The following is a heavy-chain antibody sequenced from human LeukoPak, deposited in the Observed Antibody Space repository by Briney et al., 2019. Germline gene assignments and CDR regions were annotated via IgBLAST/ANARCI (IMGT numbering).Heavy chain of an antibody. J-gene: IGHJ6*02. D-gene: IGHD3-22*01. CDR3: ARGSSGYYVYGMDV. Sequence: AGGSLRLSCAASGFTFSSYSMNWVRQAPGKGLEWVSSISSSSSYIYYADSVKGRFTISRDNAKNSLYLQMNSLRAEDTAVYYCARGSSGYYVYGMDVWGQGTTVTASS. CDR1: GFTFSSYS. V-gene: IGHV3-21*01. CDR2: ISSSSSYI.